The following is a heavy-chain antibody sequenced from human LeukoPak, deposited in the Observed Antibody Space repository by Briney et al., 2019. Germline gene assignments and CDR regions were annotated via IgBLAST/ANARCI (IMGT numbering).Heavy chain of an antibody. J-gene: IGHJ4*02. V-gene: IGHV3-21*01. Sequence: PRGSLRLSCAASGFTFSSHSMNWVRQVPGKGLEWVSSIDSSSGYTYYADSVKGRFTISRDNAKNSLYLQMNSLRAEDTAVYYCARESVYWDVVRGLGWGQGPLLPVSS. CDR2: IDSSSGYT. CDR1: GFTFSSHS. CDR3: ARESVYWDVVRGLG. D-gene: IGHD3-10*01.